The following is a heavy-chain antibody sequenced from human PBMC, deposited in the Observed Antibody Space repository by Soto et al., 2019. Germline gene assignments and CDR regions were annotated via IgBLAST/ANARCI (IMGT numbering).Heavy chain of an antibody. D-gene: IGHD3-10*01. CDR1: GYAFTTYG. V-gene: IGHV1-18*01. Sequence: QVHLVQSGAEVKKPGASVKVSCKGSGYAFTTYGITWVRQAPGQGLEWMGWISAHNGNTNYAQKLQGRFTVTRDTSTSTAYMELRILRSDDAAVYYCARGSYGDYWGQGALVTVSS. CDR3: ARGSYGDY. J-gene: IGHJ4*02. CDR2: ISAHNGNT.